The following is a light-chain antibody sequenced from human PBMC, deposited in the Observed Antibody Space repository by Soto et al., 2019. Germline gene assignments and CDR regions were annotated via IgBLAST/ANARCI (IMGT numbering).Light chain of an antibody. Sequence: EIVMTQSPATLSVSPGERATLSCRAGQSMGSNLAWYQQKPGQAPRLLIYGASTRATGIPARFSGSGSGTEFTLTITSLQSEDFAVYYCQQYHNWPRTFGQGTKVDIK. CDR2: GAS. J-gene: IGKJ1*01. CDR1: QSMGSN. V-gene: IGKV3-15*01. CDR3: QQYHNWPRT.